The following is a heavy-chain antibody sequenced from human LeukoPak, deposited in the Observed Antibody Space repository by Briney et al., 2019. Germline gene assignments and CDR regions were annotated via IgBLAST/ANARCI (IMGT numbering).Heavy chain of an antibody. Sequence: ASVKVSCKASGYTFTSYDINWVRQATGQGLEWMGWMNPNSGNTGYAQKFQGRVTMTRNTSISTAYMELSSLRSEDTAVYYCAKGSLMTTVTIFDYWGQGTLVTVSS. D-gene: IGHD4-17*01. CDR1: GYTFTSYD. J-gene: IGHJ4*02. V-gene: IGHV1-8*01. CDR2: MNPNSGNT. CDR3: AKGSLMTTVTIFDY.